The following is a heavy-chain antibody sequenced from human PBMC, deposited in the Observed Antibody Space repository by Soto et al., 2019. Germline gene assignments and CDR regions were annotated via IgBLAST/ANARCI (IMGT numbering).Heavy chain of an antibody. CDR1: WYSFTSYW. CDR2: IDPSDSYT. V-gene: IGHV5-10-1*01. CDR3: ARHQVDSYDSSGYSSGMEV. Sequence: GGSLKISCKGSWYSFTSYWISWVRQGPGKGLEWMGRIDPSDSYTNYSPSFQGHVTISADKSISTAYLQWSSLKASDTAMYYCARHQVDSYDSSGYSSGMEVWGQGTTVTVSS. D-gene: IGHD3-22*01. J-gene: IGHJ6*02.